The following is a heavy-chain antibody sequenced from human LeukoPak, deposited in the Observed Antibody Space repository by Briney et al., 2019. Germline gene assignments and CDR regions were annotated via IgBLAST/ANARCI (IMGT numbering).Heavy chain of an antibody. D-gene: IGHD3-3*01. CDR2: IIPIFGTA. J-gene: IGHJ6*03. CDR3: ARDDFWSGPKTPTKYYYYYYMDV. Sequence: ASVKVSCKASGGTFSSYAISWVRQAPGQGLEWMGGIIPIFGTANYAQKFQGRVTITADKSTSTAYMELSSLRSEDTAVYYCARDDFWSGPKTPTKYYYYYYMDVWGKGTTVTVSS. V-gene: IGHV1-69*06. CDR1: GGTFSSYA.